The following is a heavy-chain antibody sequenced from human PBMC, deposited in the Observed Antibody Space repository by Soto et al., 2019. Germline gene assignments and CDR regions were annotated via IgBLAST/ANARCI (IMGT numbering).Heavy chain of an antibody. V-gene: IGHV3-33*01. J-gene: IGHJ4*02. CDR3: ARSPYYYDSSGYYYVMSYFDY. D-gene: IGHD3-22*01. Sequence: GGSLRLSCAASGFTFSSYGMHWVRQAPGKGLEWVAVIWYDGSNKYYADSVKGRFTISRDNSKNTLYLQMNSLRAEDTAVYYCARSPYYYDSSGYYYVMSYFDYWGQGTLVTVSS. CDR1: GFTFSSYG. CDR2: IWYDGSNK.